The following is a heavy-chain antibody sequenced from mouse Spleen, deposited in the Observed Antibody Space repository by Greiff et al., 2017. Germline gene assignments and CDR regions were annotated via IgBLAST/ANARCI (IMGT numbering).Heavy chain of an antibody. CDR3: ARDWDETFDY. CDR2: INPSTGGT. Sequence: VQLKQSGPELVKPGASVKISCKASGYSFTGYYMNWVKQSPEKSLEWIGEINPSTGGTTYNQKFKAKATLTVDKSSSTAYMQLKSLTSEDSAVYYCARDWDETFDYWGQGTTLTVSS. D-gene: IGHD4-1*01. V-gene: IGHV1-42*01. J-gene: IGHJ2*01. CDR1: GYSFTGYY.